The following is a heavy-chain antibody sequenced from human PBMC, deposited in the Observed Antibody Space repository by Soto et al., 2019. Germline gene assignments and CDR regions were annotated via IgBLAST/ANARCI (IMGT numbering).Heavy chain of an antibody. CDR1: GGSISSGGYY. V-gene: IGHV4-31*03. CDR3: ARDSGPRGYDNRPNSPHFDY. J-gene: IGHJ4*02. Sequence: QVQLQESGPGLVKPSQTLSLTCTVSGGSISSGGYYWSWIRQHPGKGLEWIGYIYYSGSTYYNPSLKSRVTISVDTSKNQFSLKLSSVTAADTAVYYCARDSGPRGYDNRPNSPHFDYWGQGTLVTVSS. D-gene: IGHD5-12*01. CDR2: IYYSGST.